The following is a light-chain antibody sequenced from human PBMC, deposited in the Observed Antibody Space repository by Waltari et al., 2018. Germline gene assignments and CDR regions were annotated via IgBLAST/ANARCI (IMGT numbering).Light chain of an antibody. Sequence: QSALTQPASVPGSPGQSITIPCTGTSSPVCPYDYSSWYQQPPGKVPKLMIYDVTYRPSGISNRFSGSKSGITAFLTISGLQAEDEADYYCSSHTSSRTRVFGGGTELTVL. V-gene: IGLV2-14*03. CDR1: SSPVCPYDY. J-gene: IGLJ3*02. CDR2: DVT. CDR3: SSHTSSRTRV.